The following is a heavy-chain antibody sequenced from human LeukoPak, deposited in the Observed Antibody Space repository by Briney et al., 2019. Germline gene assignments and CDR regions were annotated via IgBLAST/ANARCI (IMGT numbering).Heavy chain of an antibody. CDR1: GFRFNEHA. J-gene: IGHJ4*02. D-gene: IGHD1-26*01. Sequence: GGSLRLSCAASGFRFNEHAMQWVRQAPGKGLEWVAVIWRDGSTIYYADSVKGRFTVSRDNPKNTLNLQLDSLRVEDTAVYYCARHGSGRNYFDPLDYWGQGTLVTVSS. CDR2: IWRDGSTI. V-gene: IGHV3-33*01. CDR3: ARHGSGRNYFDPLDY.